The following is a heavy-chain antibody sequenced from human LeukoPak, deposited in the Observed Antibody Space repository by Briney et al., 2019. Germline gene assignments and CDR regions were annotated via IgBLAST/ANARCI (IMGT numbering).Heavy chain of an antibody. CDR3: ARDPPLVPFDY. CDR2: ISSSSSYI. D-gene: IGHD6-6*01. J-gene: IGHJ4*02. CDR1: GFTFSSYE. Sequence: GGSLRLSCAASGFTFSSYEMNWVRQAPGKGLEWVSSISSSSSYIYYADSVKGRFTISRDNAKNSLYLQMNSLRAEDTAVYYCARDPPLVPFDYWGQGTLVTVSS. V-gene: IGHV3-21*01.